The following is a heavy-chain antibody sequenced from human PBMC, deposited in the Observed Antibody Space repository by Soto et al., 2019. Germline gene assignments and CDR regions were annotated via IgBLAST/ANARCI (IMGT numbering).Heavy chain of an antibody. CDR2: IYYSGST. V-gene: IGHV4-61*01. Sequence: VSLTCTVSGGSVSSGSYYWSWIRQPPGKGLEWIGYIYYSGSTNYNPSLKSRVTISVDTSKNQFSLKLSSVTAADTAVYYCARDSRVATIEPYYYGMDVWGQGTTVTVSS. CDR1: GGSVSSGSYY. D-gene: IGHD5-12*01. CDR3: ARDSRVATIEPYYYGMDV. J-gene: IGHJ6*02.